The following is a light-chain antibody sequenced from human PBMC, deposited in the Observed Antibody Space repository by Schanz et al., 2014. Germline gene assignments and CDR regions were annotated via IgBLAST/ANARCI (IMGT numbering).Light chain of an antibody. J-gene: IGKJ1*01. CDR3: QQYNEWPRT. CDR1: QSVSSY. CDR2: DAS. V-gene: IGKV3D-15*01. Sequence: EIVMTQSPATLSVSPGERATLSCRASQSVSSYLAWYQQKPGQAPRLLIYDASNRATGIPARFSGSGSGTDFTLTISGLQSEDFAMYYCQQYNEWPRTFGQGTRVEIK.